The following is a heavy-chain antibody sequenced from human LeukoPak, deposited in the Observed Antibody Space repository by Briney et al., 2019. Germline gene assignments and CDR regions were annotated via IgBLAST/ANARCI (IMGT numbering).Heavy chain of an antibody. J-gene: IGHJ3*01. CDR2: VFHSGST. CDR1: DFSIITTYY. Sequence: PSETLSLTCDVSDFSIITTYYWGWIRQPPGKGLEWIGNVFHSGSTYYNPSLKSRVTISVDKSKNQFSLKLRSVPAADTAVYYCARQLYSDSSAWGQGTMVTVSS. D-gene: IGHD3-22*01. CDR3: ARQLYSDSSA. V-gene: IGHV4-38-2*01.